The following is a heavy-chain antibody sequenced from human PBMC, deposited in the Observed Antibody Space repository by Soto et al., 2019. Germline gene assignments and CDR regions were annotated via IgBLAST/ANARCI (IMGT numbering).Heavy chain of an antibody. Sequence: PSETLSLTCTFSGRSISTGGYYWSWIRQHPGKGLEWIGYIYYSGSTYYNPSLKSRVTISVDTSKNQFSMKLSSVTAADTAVYYCARFYMVRGVMGAFDIWGQGTMVT. D-gene: IGHD3-10*01. CDR2: IYYSGST. CDR1: GRSISTGGYY. J-gene: IGHJ3*02. V-gene: IGHV4-31*03. CDR3: ARFYMVRGVMGAFDI.